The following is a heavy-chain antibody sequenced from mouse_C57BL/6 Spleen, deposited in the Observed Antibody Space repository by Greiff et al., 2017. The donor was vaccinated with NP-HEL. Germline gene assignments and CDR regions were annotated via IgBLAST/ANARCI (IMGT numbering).Heavy chain of an antibody. CDR1: GYTFTDYE. Sequence: VKLLESGAELVRPGASVTLSCKASGYTFTDYEMHWVKQTPVHGLEWIGAIDPETGGTAYNQKFKGKAILTADKSSSTAYMELRSLTSEDSAVYYCTRKGSSFAYWGQGTLVTVSA. J-gene: IGHJ3*01. CDR3: TRKGSSFAY. CDR2: IDPETGGT. V-gene: IGHV1-15*01.